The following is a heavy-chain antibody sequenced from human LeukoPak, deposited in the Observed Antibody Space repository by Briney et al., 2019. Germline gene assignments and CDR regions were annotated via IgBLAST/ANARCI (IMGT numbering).Heavy chain of an antibody. J-gene: IGHJ4*02. CDR1: GFTFSDYY. Sequence: GGSLRLSCAASGFTFSDYYMSWIRQAPGKGLEWVSYISSSGSTIYYADSVKGRFTISRDNAKNSLYLQMNSLRAEDTAVYYCARDLTDTAMVTTTVGYWGQGTLVTVSS. CDR3: ARDLTDTAMVTTTVGY. V-gene: IGHV3-11*01. D-gene: IGHD5-18*01. CDR2: ISSSGSTI.